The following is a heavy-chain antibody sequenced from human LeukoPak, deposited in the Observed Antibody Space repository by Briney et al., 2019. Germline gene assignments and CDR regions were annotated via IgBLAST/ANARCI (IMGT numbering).Heavy chain of an antibody. Sequence: GGSLRLSCAASGFTFSSYAMSWVRQAPGKGLEWVSAISGSGGSTYYADSVKGRFTISRDNAKNSLYLQMNSLRAEDTAVYYCARATTGYCSGGSFLDVWGKGTTVTVSS. J-gene: IGHJ6*04. V-gene: IGHV3-23*01. CDR1: GFTFSSYA. D-gene: IGHD2-15*01. CDR3: ARATTGYCSGGSFLDV. CDR2: ISGSGGST.